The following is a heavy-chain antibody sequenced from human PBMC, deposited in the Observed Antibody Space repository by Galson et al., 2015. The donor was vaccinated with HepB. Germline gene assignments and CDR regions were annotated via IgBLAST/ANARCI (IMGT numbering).Heavy chain of an antibody. Sequence: SLRLSCAASGFTFSSYAMHWVRQAPGKGLEWVAVISYDGSNKYYADSVKGRFTISRDNSKNTLYLQMNSLRAEDTAVYYCARDYSSSSLNYYYYGMDVWGQGTTVTVSS. V-gene: IGHV3-30-3*01. CDR2: ISYDGSNK. CDR3: ARDYSSSSLNYYYYGMDV. D-gene: IGHD6-6*01. CDR1: GFTFSSYA. J-gene: IGHJ6*02.